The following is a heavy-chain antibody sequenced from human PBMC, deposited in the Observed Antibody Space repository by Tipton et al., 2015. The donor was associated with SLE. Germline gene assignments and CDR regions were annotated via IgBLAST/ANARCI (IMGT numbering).Heavy chain of an antibody. CDR1: GGSISSYY. CDR2: IYYSRST. J-gene: IGHJ6*03. CDR3: AREGCSSTSCYGYYYMDV. D-gene: IGHD2-2*01. V-gene: IGHV4-59*12. Sequence: TLSLTCTVSGGSISSYYWSWIRQPPGKGLEWIGYIYYSRSTNYNPSLKSRVTISVDTSKNQFSLKLSSVTAADTAVYYCAREGCSSTSCYGYYYMDVWGKGTTVTVSS.